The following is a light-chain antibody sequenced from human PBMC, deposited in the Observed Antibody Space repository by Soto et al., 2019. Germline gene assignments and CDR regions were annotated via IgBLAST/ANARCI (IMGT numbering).Light chain of an antibody. Sequence: EIVMTQSPATLSMSPGERATLSCRASQSVYNNLAWYKQKPGQAPRLLIYGASTRATGIPARFSGSGSGTEFILAISSLQSEDFAVYFCQQYNNWPPVTFGPGTKVDIK. V-gene: IGKV3-15*01. J-gene: IGKJ3*01. CDR2: GAS. CDR3: QQYNNWPPVT. CDR1: QSVYNN.